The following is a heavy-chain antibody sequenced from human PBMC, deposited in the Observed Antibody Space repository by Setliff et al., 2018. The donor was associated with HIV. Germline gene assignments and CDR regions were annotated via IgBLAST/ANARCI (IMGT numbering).Heavy chain of an antibody. CDR2: IDARGSA. D-gene: IGHD3-10*01. CDR1: GGSISSSLYY. J-gene: IGHJ4*02. CDR3: VRRVSHGSQPSYFDY. V-gene: IGHV4-61*02. Sequence: SETLSLTCTVSGGSISSSLYYWSWMRQAAGKGLEWIGRIDARGSANYNPSLNSRVTISVDTSKNHFSLTLSSVTAADTAVYFCVRRVSHGSQPSYFDYWGQGTLVTVSS.